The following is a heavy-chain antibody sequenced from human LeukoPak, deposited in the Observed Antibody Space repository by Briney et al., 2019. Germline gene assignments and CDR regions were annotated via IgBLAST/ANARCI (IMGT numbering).Heavy chain of an antibody. CDR1: GYTFTSYG. CDR3: ARVVVVPAANSFVTIFGVVMASDAFDI. CDR2: ISAYNGNT. J-gene: IGHJ3*02. D-gene: IGHD3-3*01. Sequence: ASVKVSCKASGYTFTSYGISWVRQAPGQGLEWMGWISAYNGNTNYAQKLQGRVTMTTDTSTSTAYMELRSLRSDDTAVYYCARVVVVPAANSFVTIFGVVMASDAFDIWGQGTMVTVSS. V-gene: IGHV1-18*01.